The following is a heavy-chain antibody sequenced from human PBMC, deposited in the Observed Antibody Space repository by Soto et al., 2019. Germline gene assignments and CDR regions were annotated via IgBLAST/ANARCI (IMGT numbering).Heavy chain of an antibody. CDR2: IYSGGYT. Sequence: EVQLVESGGGLIQPGGSLRLSCAVSGFTVSNNYMSWVRQAPGKGLEGVSVIYSGGYTAYGDSVKGRFTISRDNSKNHIYFKMKSLRADDRAFYSWARGRGGGGYWGQGTLVTVSS. D-gene: IGHD3-10*01. J-gene: IGHJ4*02. V-gene: IGHV3-53*01. CDR3: ARGRGGGGY. CDR1: GFTVSNNY.